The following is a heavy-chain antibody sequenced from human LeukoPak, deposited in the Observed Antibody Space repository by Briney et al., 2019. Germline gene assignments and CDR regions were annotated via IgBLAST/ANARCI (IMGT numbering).Heavy chain of an antibody. CDR1: GFTFRDWY. V-gene: IGHV3-11*01. CDR2: ISGSASDI. D-gene: IGHD4-17*01. Sequence: GGSLRLSCAASGFTFRDWYMSWIRQAPGKGLEWVSYISGSASDIYYANSVKGRFTISRDNAKNSVFLQMNSLRAEDTAVYYCARDRSGYGDYSDYWGQGTLVTVSS. J-gene: IGHJ4*02. CDR3: ARDRSGYGDYSDY.